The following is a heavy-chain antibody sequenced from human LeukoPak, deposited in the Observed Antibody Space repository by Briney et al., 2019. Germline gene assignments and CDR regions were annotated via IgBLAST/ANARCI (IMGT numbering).Heavy chain of an antibody. CDR1: GFIFRHYA. V-gene: IGHV3-23*01. D-gene: IGHD3-16*01. CDR2: VSGSGDST. CDR3: AKALGDWPTTLDY. J-gene: IGHJ4*02. Sequence: GGSLRLSCSASGFIFRHYAVNWVRQSPGKGLEWVSGVSGSGDSTYYADSVKGRFTVSRDNSKNTLYLQMNSLTAADTAVYFCAKALGDWPTTLDYWGRGTLVTVSS.